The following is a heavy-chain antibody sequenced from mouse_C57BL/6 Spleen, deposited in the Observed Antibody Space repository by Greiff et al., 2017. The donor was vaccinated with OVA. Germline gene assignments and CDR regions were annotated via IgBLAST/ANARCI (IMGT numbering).Heavy chain of an antibody. CDR3: ARSIYGNYDAMDY. V-gene: IGHV1-54*01. Sequence: QVQLQQSGAELVRPGTSVKVSSKASGYAFTNYLIEWVKQRPGQGLEWIGVINPGSGGTNYNEKFKGKATLTADKSSSTAYMQLSSLTSEDSAVYFCARSIYGNYDAMDYWGQGTSVTVSS. CDR1: GYAFTNYL. J-gene: IGHJ4*01. D-gene: IGHD2-1*01. CDR2: INPGSGGT.